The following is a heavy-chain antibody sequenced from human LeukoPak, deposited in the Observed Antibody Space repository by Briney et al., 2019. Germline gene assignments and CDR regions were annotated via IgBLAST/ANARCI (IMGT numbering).Heavy chain of an antibody. CDR1: GFTFSSYG. CDR2: ISSSSSTI. J-gene: IGHJ6*02. CDR3: ARDQGLDGDYAYYYYGMDV. Sequence: GRSLRLSCAASGFTFSSYGMHWVRQAPGKGLEWVSYISSSSSTIYYADSVKGRFTISRDNAKNSLYLQMNSLRAEDTAVYYCARDQGLDGDYAYYYYGMDVWGQGTTVTVSS. D-gene: IGHD4-17*01. V-gene: IGHV3-48*04.